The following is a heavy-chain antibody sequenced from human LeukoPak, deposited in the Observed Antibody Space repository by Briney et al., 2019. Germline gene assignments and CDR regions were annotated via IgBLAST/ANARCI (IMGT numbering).Heavy chain of an antibody. J-gene: IGHJ5*02. D-gene: IGHD3-3*01. CDR2: IYPGDSDT. Sequence: GESLKISCKGSGYSFTSYWIGWVRQMPGKGLEWMGIIYPGDSDTRYSPSFQGQVTISADKSISTAYLQWSSLKASDTAMYYCARHSGLRLLEWLDWFDPWGQGTLVTVSS. CDR1: GYSFTSYW. CDR3: ARHSGLRLLEWLDWFDP. V-gene: IGHV5-51*01.